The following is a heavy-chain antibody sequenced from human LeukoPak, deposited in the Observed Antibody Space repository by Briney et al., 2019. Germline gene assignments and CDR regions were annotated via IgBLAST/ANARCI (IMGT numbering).Heavy chain of an antibody. J-gene: IGHJ4*02. CDR3: ANYGDYYYFYY. Sequence: GRSLRLSCAASGFTFSSYGMHWVRQAPGKGLEWVAVISYDGSNKYSADSVKGRFTISGDNSKNTLYLQMNSLRAEDTAVYYCANYGDYYYFYYWGQGTLVTVSS. D-gene: IGHD4-17*01. CDR1: GFTFSSYG. V-gene: IGHV3-30*18. CDR2: ISYDGSNK.